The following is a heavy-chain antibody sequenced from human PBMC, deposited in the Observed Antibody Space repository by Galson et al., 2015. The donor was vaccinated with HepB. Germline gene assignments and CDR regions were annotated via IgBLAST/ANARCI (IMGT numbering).Heavy chain of an antibody. CDR1: GFISNCSP. CDR3: ARAADGRTVSTTLA. D-gene: IGHD5/OR15-5a*01. Sequence: SPRLSCAASGFISNCSPMHWVRQSPGKGLEWVSAISFDGRNKYYADSGKGRFIISRDSSKSTVYVQMNNLRPKATAEYYCARAADGRTVSTTLAWGQGILVTVSS. CDR2: ISFDGRNK. J-gene: IGHJ5*02. V-gene: IGHV3-30-3*01.